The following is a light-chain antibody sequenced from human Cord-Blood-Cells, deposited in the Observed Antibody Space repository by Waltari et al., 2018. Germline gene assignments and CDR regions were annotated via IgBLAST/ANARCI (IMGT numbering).Light chain of an antibody. CDR2: GAS. V-gene: IGKV3-15*01. J-gene: IGKJ5*01. CDR1: QSVSSN. CDR3: QQYNNLPPVS. Sequence: EIVMTQSPATLSVSPGERATLSCRASQSVSSNLAQYQQKPGQAPGLLINGASTSATGIPARFSGSGTGKEFTLSISSLLSEDLAVDYRQQYNNLPPVSFGQGTRLEIK.